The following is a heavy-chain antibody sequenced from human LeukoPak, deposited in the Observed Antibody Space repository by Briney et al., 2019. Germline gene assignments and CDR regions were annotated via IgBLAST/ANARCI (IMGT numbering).Heavy chain of an antibody. J-gene: IGHJ3*02. D-gene: IGHD3-22*01. Sequence: PSASVKVSCKASGGTFSSYTISWVRQAPGQGLEWMGRIIPILGIANYAQKFQGRVTITADKSTSTAYMELSSLRSEDTAVYYCARDSGYYSVDAFDIWGQGTMVTVSS. CDR1: GGTFSSYT. V-gene: IGHV1-69*02. CDR2: IIPILGIA. CDR3: ARDSGYYSVDAFDI.